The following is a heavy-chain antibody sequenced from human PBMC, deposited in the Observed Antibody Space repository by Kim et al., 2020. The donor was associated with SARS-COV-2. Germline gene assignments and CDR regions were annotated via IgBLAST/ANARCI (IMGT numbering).Heavy chain of an antibody. CDR2: IGTAGDT. CDR1: GFTFSSYD. CDR3: ARGGGSSWYGSSFYYYYGMDV. Sequence: GGSLRLSCAASGFTFSSYDMHWVRQATGKGLEWVSAIGTAGDTYYPGSVKGRFTISRENAKNSLYLQMNSLRAGDTAVYYCARGGGSSWYGSSFYYYYGMDVWGQGTTVTVSS. V-gene: IGHV3-13*04. J-gene: IGHJ6*02. D-gene: IGHD6-13*01.